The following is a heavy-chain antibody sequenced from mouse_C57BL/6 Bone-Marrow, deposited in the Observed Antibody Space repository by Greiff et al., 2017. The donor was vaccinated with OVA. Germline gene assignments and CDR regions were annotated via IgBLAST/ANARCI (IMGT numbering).Heavy chain of an antibody. CDR1: GYTFTSYP. CDR3: ASAELGRWYFDV. D-gene: IGHD4-1*01. J-gene: IGHJ1*03. CDR2: INPSSGYP. V-gene: IGHV1-4*01. Sequence: VQLQQSGADLARPGASVKMSCKASGYTFTSYPMHWVTQRPGQGLEWIGYINPSSGYPKYNQKFKDKATLTADKSSRTADMQLSSLTSEDSAVYYCASAELGRWYFDVWGTGTTVTVSS.